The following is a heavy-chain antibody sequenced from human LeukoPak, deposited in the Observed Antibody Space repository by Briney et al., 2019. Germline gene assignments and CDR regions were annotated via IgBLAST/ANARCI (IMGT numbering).Heavy chain of an antibody. J-gene: IGHJ5*01. V-gene: IGHV4-59*01. CDR1: GGSISSYY. Sequence: SETLSLTCAVSGGSISSYYWSWIRQPPGKGLEWIGYLYYSENTNYNPSLKSRVTISVDTSKNQFSLKLSSVTAADTAVYYCARIGHDLYQTFDSWGHGTLITVSS. CDR3: ARIGHDLYQTFDS. D-gene: IGHD2-2*01. CDR2: LYYSENT.